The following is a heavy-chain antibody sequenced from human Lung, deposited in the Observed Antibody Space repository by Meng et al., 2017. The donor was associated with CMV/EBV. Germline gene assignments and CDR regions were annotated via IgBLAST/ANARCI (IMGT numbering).Heavy chain of an antibody. CDR2: IYYSGST. D-gene: IGHD6-19*01. J-gene: IGHJ4*02. CDR3: ARPDESSGWYMPFDY. V-gene: IGHV4-39*01. CDR1: GGSISSSSYN. Sequence: SETLSLTCTVSGGSISSSSYNWGWIRQRPGKGLEWIGSIYYSGSTYYNLSLKSRVTISVDTSKNQFSLKLSSVTAADTAVYYCARPDESSGWYMPFDYWGQGTLVTVSS.